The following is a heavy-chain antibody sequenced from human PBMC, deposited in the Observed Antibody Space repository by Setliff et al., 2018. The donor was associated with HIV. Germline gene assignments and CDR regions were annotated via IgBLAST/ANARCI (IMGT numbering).Heavy chain of an antibody. V-gene: IGHV4-59*11. CDR3: ASTSMGMTRKPIWYYHMDV. Sequence: PSETLSLTCTVSGGSIENLYWTWIRQPSGRGLEWIGYVYSTGSTKYNPSLKSRATMSDDTSKNQISLTLTSVSAADTAVYYCASTSMGMTRKPIWYYHMDVWVHGITVTVSS. CDR1: GGSIENLY. CDR2: VYSTGST. D-gene: IGHD7-27*01. J-gene: IGHJ6*03.